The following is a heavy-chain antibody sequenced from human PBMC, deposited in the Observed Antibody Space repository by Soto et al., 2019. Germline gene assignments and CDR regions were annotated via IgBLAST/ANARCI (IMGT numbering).Heavy chain of an antibody. D-gene: IGHD2-15*01. CDR2: IGAADDP. CDR3: ARAYSGRLPRRADYYFAMDV. Sequence: PGGALRICWAASGGTVSAYDVHWVRQTTVKGLWWVSAIGAADDPYYLGSVKGRFTISRENANNSLYLQMNSLRAEDTAVYYCARAYSGRLPRRADYYFAMDVWGQGTTVTVSS. CDR1: GGTVSAYD. J-gene: IGHJ6*02. V-gene: IGHV3-13*05.